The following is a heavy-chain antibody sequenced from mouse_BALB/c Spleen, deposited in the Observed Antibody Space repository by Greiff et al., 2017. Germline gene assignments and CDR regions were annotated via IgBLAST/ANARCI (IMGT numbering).Heavy chain of an antibody. CDR3: ARDIYYGYDDGDY. D-gene: IGHD2-2*01. CDR2: IRNKANGYTT. Sequence: EVKVEESGGGLVQPGGSLRLSCATSGFTFTDYYMSWVRQPPGKALEWLGFIRNKANGYTTEYSASVKGRFTISRDNSQSILYLQMNTLRAEDSATYYCARDIYYGYDDGDYWGQGTTLTVSS. V-gene: IGHV7-3*02. J-gene: IGHJ2*01. CDR1: GFTFTDYY.